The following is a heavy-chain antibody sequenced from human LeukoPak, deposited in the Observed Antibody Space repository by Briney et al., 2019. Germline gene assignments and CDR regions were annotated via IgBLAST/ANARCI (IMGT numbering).Heavy chain of an antibody. CDR3: ARLVLYDILTGYYL. D-gene: IGHD3-9*01. CDR1: GFTFSSYS. J-gene: IGHJ4*02. V-gene: IGHV3-48*02. Sequence: GGSLRLSCAASGFTFSSYSMNWVRQVPRKGLEWVSYIDSSSSSIYYADSVKGRFTISRDNAKNSLYLQMNSLRDEDTAVYYCARLVLYDILTGYYLWGQGTLVTVSS. CDR2: IDSSSSSI.